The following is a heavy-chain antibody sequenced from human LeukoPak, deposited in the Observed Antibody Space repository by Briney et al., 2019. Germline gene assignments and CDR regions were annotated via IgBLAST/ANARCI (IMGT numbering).Heavy chain of an antibody. V-gene: IGHV3-21*01. D-gene: IGHD3-10*01. J-gene: IGHJ4*02. CDR3: AKGPRGGVLWFGELNYFDY. CDR1: GFTFSSYS. Sequence: GGSLRLSCAASGFTFSSYSMNWVRQAPGKGLEWVSSISSSGSYIYYADSVKGRFIISRDNTKNSLYLQMKSLRAEDTAVYYCAKGPRGGVLWFGELNYFDYWGKGTLVTASS. CDR2: ISSSGSYI.